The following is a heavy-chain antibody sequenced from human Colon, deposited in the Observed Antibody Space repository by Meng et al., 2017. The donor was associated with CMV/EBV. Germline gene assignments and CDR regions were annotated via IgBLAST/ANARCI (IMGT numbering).Heavy chain of an antibody. V-gene: IGHV3-7*04. CDR2: INQDGSVK. D-gene: IGHD3-22*01. CDR1: GFTFNSFW. Sequence: GESLKISCAASGFTFNSFWMSWVRQAPGKGLEWVANINQDGSVKYYVDSVKGRFTISRDSADNSLYLQMNSLMAEDTAVYYCARATYYYDDSGFGYWGQGTLVTVSS. J-gene: IGHJ4*02. CDR3: ARATYYYDDSGFGY.